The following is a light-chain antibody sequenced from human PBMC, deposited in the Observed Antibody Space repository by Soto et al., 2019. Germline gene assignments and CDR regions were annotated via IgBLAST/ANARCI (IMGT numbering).Light chain of an antibody. CDR2: GAS. J-gene: IGKJ1*01. V-gene: IGKV3-20*01. Sequence: EIVLTQSPGTLSLSPGERATLSCGASQSVSSNFLAWYQHKPGQAPRLLIYGASNRATDIPGRFSGSGSGTEFTLTSSRLEPEDFAVYYCQQYGSSPRTFGQGTKVEIK. CDR3: QQYGSSPRT. CDR1: QSVSSNF.